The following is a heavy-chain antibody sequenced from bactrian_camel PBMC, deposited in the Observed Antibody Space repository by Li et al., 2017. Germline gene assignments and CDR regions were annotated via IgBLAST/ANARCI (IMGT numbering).Heavy chain of an antibody. CDR3: ATGLLPYCSGAYCYTQYNY. D-gene: IGHD2*01. V-gene: IGHV3-2*01. Sequence: VQLVESGGGLVQPGGSLRLSCASSGGTFTSDFMSWVRQAPGKDLEWVSSLYKGGHSTWYADSVKGRFTMSGDVAKNTVYLQMNSLKPEDTAVYYCATGLLPYCSGAYCYTQYNYWGQGTQVTVS. CDR2: LYKGGHST. CDR1: GGTFTSDF. J-gene: IGHJ4*01.